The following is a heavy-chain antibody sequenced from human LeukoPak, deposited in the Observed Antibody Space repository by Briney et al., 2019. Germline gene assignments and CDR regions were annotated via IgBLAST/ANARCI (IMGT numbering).Heavy chain of an antibody. CDR1: GGSISSSSYY. CDR2: IYYSGST. D-gene: IGHD1-26*01. J-gene: IGHJ5*02. CDR3: ARHLGRENWFDP. V-gene: IGHV4-39*01. Sequence: SETLSLTCTVSGGSISSSSYYWGWIRQPPGKGLEWIGSIYYSGSTYYNPSLKSRVTISVDTSKNQFSLKLSSVTAAVTAVYYCARHLGRENWFDPWGQGTLVTVSS.